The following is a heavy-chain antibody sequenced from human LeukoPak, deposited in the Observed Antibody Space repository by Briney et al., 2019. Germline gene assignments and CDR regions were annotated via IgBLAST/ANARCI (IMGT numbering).Heavy chain of an antibody. CDR3: AKDGIRSSIAAPQYYYMYV. J-gene: IGHJ6*03. CDR2: IWYVGSNN. Sequence: AGTLTLTCAASGVTFSSYCMHWVRQPPGKGLEWVGDIWYVGSNNYNADSVKGRFTISRDNSKNTLYLQMNSLRAEDTAVYYWAKDGIRSSIAAPQYYYMYVWGKGTTVTVSS. CDR1: GVTFSSYC. V-gene: IGHV3-33*06. D-gene: IGHD6-6*01.